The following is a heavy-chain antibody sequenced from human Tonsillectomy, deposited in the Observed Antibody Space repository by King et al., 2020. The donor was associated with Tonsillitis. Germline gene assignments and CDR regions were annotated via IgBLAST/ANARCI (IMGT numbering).Heavy chain of an antibody. D-gene: IGHD3-22*01. CDR1: GFTFSNAW. CDR3: TTGYYYDSSGNFDY. V-gene: IGHV3-15*07. Sequence: VKLVESGGGLVKPGGSLRLSCAASGFTFSNAWMNWVRQAPGKGLEWVGRIKSKTDGGTTDYAAPVKGRFTISRDDSKNTLYLQMNSLKTEDTAVYYCTTGYYYDSSGNFDYWGQGTLVTVSS. CDR2: IKSKTDGGTT. J-gene: IGHJ4*02.